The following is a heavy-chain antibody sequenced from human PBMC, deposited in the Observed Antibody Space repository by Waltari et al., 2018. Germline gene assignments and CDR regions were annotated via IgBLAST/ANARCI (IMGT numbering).Heavy chain of an antibody. Sequence: EIQLVESGGGLAKPGRSGGLSCEASGFTFEDDAMHWVRQTPGKCLEWVSGITWNSNNIGYADSVKGRFTISRDNAKKSLYLQMNSLRTEDTALYYCAKGHSGSYGLDYWGQGTPVTVSS. CDR1: GFTFEDDA. V-gene: IGHV3-9*01. CDR3: AKGHSGSYGLDY. CDR2: ITWNSNNI. J-gene: IGHJ4*02. D-gene: IGHD1-26*01.